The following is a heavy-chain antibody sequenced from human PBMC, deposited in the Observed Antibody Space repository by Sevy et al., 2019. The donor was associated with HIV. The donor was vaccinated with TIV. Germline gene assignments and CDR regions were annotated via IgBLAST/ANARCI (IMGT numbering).Heavy chain of an antibody. CDR3: AGLPTPDCGYPYYFDY. D-gene: IGHD5-12*01. V-gene: IGHV3-23*01. CDR2: ISDSGGST. J-gene: IGHJ4*02. Sequence: GGSLRLSCAASGFSFSRYAMKWVRQAPGKGLEWVSSISDSGGSTYYADSVKGRFTISRDNSKNTLYLQMNSLRAEDTAVYYCAGLPTPDCGYPYYFDYWGQGTLVTVSS. CDR1: GFSFSRYA.